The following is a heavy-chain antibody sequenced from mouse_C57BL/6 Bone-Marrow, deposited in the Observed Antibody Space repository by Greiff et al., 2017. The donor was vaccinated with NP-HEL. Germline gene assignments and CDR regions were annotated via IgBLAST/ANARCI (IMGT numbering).Heavy chain of an antibody. CDR1: GFTFSSYG. Sequence: EVKLMESGGDLVKPGGSLKLSCAASGFTFSSYGMSWVRQTPDKRLEWVATISSGGSYTYYPDSVKGRFTISRDNAKNTLYLQMSSLKSEDTAMYYCAREGYDFVNYAMDYWGQGTSVTVSS. D-gene: IGHD2-4*01. CDR2: ISSGGSYT. CDR3: AREGYDFVNYAMDY. J-gene: IGHJ4*01. V-gene: IGHV5-6*01.